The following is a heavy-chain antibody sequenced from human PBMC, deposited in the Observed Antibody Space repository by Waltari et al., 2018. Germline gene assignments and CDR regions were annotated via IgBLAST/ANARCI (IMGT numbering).Heavy chain of an antibody. CDR1: GASFSAYY. V-gene: IGHV4-34*01. J-gene: IGHJ5*02. D-gene: IGHD3-3*01. CDR2: IRTPGNT. Sequence: QVQLQQWGAGQLKPSETLSLTCSVSGASFSAYYWGWVRHVPGKGLEWLGQIRTPGNTNYNPSLQSRVAISIDTSRSQFSLKVFSVTAANTGLYFCTRGGNYDFWSHTPFVDPWGQGTQVTVSS. CDR3: TRGGNYDFWSHTPFVDP.